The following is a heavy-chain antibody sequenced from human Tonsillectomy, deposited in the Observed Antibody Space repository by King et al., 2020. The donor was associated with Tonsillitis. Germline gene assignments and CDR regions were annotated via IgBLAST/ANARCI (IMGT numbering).Heavy chain of an antibody. J-gene: IGHJ4*02. CDR2: IYHGGST. CDR1: GGSISSSNW. V-gene: IGHV4-4*02. CDR3: ARDVCGYSGYERLSYFDY. D-gene: IGHD5-12*01. Sequence: VQLQESGPGLVKPSGTLSLTCAVSGGSISSSNWWSWVRQPPGKGLEWIGEIYHGGSTNYNPSLKSRVTISVDKSKNQFSLKLSSVTAAETTVYYCARDVCGYSGYERLSYFDYWGQGTLVTVSS.